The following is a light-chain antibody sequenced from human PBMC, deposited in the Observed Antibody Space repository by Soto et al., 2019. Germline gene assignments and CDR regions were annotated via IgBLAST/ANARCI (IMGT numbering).Light chain of an antibody. V-gene: IGLV2-14*01. CDR3: SSYTSSSTLV. J-gene: IGLJ2*01. CDR1: SSDVGGYKY. CDR2: EVT. Sequence: QSALTQPASVSGSPGQSITISCTGTSSDVGGYKYVSWYQQHPDKAPRLMIYEVTNRPSGVSNRFSGSKSGNTASLTISGLQADDEADYYCSSYTSSSTLVFGGGTKLTVL.